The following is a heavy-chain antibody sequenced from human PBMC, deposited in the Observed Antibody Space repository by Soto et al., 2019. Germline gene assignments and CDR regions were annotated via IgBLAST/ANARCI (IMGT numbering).Heavy chain of an antibody. CDR2: ISGSGGST. V-gene: IGHV3-23*01. D-gene: IGHD3-10*01. CDR1: GFTFSSYA. J-gene: IGHJ4*02. CDR3: AKVYWRVMIPIGY. Sequence: EVQLLESGGGLVQPGGSLRLSCAASGFTFSSYAMSWVRQAPGKGLEWVSAISGSGGSTYYPDSVKGRFTISRDNSKNALYLEMDCLRAEGTVVYYCAKVYWRVMIPIGYWGQGTLVTVSS.